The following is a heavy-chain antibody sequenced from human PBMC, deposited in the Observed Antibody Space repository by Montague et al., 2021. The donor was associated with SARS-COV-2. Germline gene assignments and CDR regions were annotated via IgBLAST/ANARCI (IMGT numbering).Heavy chain of an antibody. Sequence: TLSLTCTVSGGSISSGGYYWSWIRQHPGKGLEWIGYTYYSGSTYYNPSLKSRVTISVDTSKNQFSLKLSSVTAADTAVYYCARVQGITMIVVVIGAFDIRGQGTMVTVSS. V-gene: IGHV4-31*03. CDR2: TYYSGST. J-gene: IGHJ3*02. D-gene: IGHD3-22*01. CDR1: GGSISSGGYY. CDR3: ARVQGITMIVVVIGAFDI.